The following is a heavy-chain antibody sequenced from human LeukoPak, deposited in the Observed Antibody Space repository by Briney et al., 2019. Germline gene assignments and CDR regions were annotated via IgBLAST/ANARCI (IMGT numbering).Heavy chain of an antibody. CDR1: AYTFTSYD. V-gene: IGHV1-8*02. D-gene: IGHD2-8*01. J-gene: IGHJ4*02. CDR3: ARDTRSQFELMDRLFDY. CDR2: LNPNSGNT. Sequence: GASVKVSCKGSAYTFTSYDINWVRQATGQGLEWMGWLNPNSGNTGYAQKLQGRVTMTTDTSTSTAYMELRSLRSDDTAVYYCARDTRSQFELMDRLFDYWGQGTLVTVSS.